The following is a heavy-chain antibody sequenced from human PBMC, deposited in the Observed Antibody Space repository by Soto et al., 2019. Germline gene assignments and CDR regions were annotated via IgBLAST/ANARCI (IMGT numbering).Heavy chain of an antibody. CDR1: GGSFSGYY. Sequence: SETLSLTCAVYGGSFSGYYWSWIRQPPGKGLEWIGEINHSGSTNYNPSLKSRVTISVDTSKNQFSLKLSSVTAADTAVYYCARGLNPTSSSWKYYYYYYGMDVWGQGTTVTVSS. J-gene: IGHJ6*02. D-gene: IGHD6-13*01. CDR2: INHSGST. V-gene: IGHV4-34*01. CDR3: ARGLNPTSSSWKYYYYYYGMDV.